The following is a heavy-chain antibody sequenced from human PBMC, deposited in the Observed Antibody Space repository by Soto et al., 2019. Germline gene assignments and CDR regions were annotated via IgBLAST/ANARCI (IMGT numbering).Heavy chain of an antibody. J-gene: IGHJ6*02. V-gene: IGHV3-74*01. Sequence: EVQLVESGGGLVQPGWSLRLSCASAGFTCNNYWMHWVRQAPGRGLGWVSGINGDGSSTFYAESVKGRFTISRDNAKKTVYLQMNSLRVEDTAVYYCARGIQYRYGMDVWGQGTTVTVSS. D-gene: IGHD5-18*01. CDR2: INGDGSST. CDR3: ARGIQYRYGMDV. CDR1: GFTCNNYW.